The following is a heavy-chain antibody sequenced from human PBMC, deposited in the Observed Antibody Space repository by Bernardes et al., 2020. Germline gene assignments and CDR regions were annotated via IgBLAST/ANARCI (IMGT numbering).Heavy chain of an antibody. CDR2: INHSGTT. CDR1: GATFTDHY. CDR3: ARGNLLTGVIPFDF. D-gene: IGHD3-9*01. Sequence: SETLSLTCAVYGATFTDHYWSWIRQPPGKGLEWIGEINHSGTTNYNPSLRSRVTISVDTSKNQFSLEVNSVTAEDTAMYYCARGNLLTGVIPFDFWGQGIVVTVSP. J-gene: IGHJ4*02. V-gene: IGHV4-34*01.